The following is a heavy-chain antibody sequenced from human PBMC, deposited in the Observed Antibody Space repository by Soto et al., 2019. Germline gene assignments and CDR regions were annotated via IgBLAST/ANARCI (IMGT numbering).Heavy chain of an antibody. J-gene: IGHJ6*02. CDR2: IMPIFGTA. CDR3: ARVGYYYGSGTLYYYYGMDV. Sequence: SVKVSCKASGGTFSSYAISWVRQAPGQGLEWMGGIMPIFGTANYAQKFQGRVTITADESTSTAYMELSSLRSEDTAVYYCARVGYYYGSGTLYYYYGMDVWGQGTTVTVSS. CDR1: GGTFSSYA. D-gene: IGHD3-10*01. V-gene: IGHV1-69*13.